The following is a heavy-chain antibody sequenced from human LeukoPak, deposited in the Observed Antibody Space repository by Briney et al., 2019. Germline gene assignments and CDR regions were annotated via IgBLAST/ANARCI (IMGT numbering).Heavy chain of an antibody. Sequence: GGSLRLSFVGSGFTLRSRNINWVRKAPGKGLEWLSHISSSGSITYYGDSVKGRITISRDSAKNSVSLYMNSLRAEDSAVYYCARPGITAFDIWGQGTMVTVSS. D-gene: IGHD3-10*01. J-gene: IGHJ3*02. CDR1: GFTLRSRN. V-gene: IGHV3-48*01. CDR2: ISSSGSIT. CDR3: ARPGITAFDI.